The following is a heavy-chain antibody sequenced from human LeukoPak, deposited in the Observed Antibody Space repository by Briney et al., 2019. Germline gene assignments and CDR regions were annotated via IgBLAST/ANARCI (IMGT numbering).Heavy chain of an antibody. CDR1: GYTFTSYD. CDR3: ARGGTYYYDSMAY. V-gene: IGHV1-46*01. CDR2: INPGGGST. D-gene: IGHD3-22*01. J-gene: IGHJ4*02. Sequence: ASVKVSCKASGYTFTSYDINWVRQAPGQGLEWMGIINPGGGSTSYAQKFQGRVTMTRDTSTNTVYMELSSLRSEDTAVYYCARGGTYYYDSMAYWGQGTLVTVSS.